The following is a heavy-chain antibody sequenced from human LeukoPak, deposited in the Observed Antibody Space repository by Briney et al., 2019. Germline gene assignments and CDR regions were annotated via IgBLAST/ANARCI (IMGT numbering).Heavy chain of an antibody. CDR3: ARDGGYYYGSGSYLLDY. CDR1: GFTFSSYW. D-gene: IGHD3-10*01. Sequence: WGSLRLSCAASGFTFSSYWMSWVRQAPGKGLEWVANIKQDGSEKYYVDSVKGRFTISRDNAKNSLYLQMNSLRAEDTAVYYCARDGGYYYGSGSYLLDYWGQGTLVTVSS. V-gene: IGHV3-7*01. CDR2: IKQDGSEK. J-gene: IGHJ4*02.